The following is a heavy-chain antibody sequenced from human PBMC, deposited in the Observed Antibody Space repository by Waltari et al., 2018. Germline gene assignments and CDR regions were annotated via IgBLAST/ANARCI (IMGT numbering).Heavy chain of an antibody. CDR2: IIPNVGTA. CDR1: GGTFSSYA. J-gene: IGHJ6*03. V-gene: IGHV1-69*12. CDR3: ATLYCSSTSCYPGYYYYYMDV. D-gene: IGHD2-2*01. Sequence: QVQLVQSGAEVKKPGSSVKVSCKASGGTFSSYAISWVRQAPGQGREWMGGIIPNVGTANDAKRFQARVTITAEESTSTAYMELSSLRSEDTAVYYCATLYCSSTSCYPGYYYYYMDVWGKGTTVTVSS.